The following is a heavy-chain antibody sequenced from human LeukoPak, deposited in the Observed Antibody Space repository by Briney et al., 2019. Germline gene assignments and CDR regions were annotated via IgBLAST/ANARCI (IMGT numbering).Heavy chain of an antibody. CDR1: GFTFDDYA. Sequence: PGGSLRLSCAASGFTFDDYAMHWVRQAPGKCLEWVSLISWDGGSTYYADSVKGRFTISRDNGKNSLYLQMNSLRAEDTALYYCAKASIAVAGVLDYWGQGTLVTVCS. CDR3: AKASIAVAGVLDY. D-gene: IGHD6-19*01. V-gene: IGHV3-43D*04. J-gene: IGHJ4*02. CDR2: ISWDGGST.